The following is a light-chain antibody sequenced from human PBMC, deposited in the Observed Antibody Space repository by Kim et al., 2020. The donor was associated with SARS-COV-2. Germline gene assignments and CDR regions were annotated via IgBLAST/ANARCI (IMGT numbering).Light chain of an antibody. CDR3: NSRDSSGNRV. Sequence: SSELTQDPAVSVALGQTVRITCQGDSLRSYYASWYQQKPGQAPVLVIYGKNNRPSGIPDRFSGSSSGNTASLTIPGAQAEDEADYYCNSRDSSGNRVFGT. J-gene: IGLJ1*01. CDR1: SLRSYY. CDR2: GKN. V-gene: IGLV3-19*01.